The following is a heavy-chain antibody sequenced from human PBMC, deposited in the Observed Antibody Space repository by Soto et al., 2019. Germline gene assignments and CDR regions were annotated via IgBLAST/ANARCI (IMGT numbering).Heavy chain of an antibody. CDR2: IYYSGSP. Sequence: QVQLQESGPGLVKPSQTLSLTCTVSGGSISSGGYYWSWIRQHPGKGLEWIGYIYYSGSPYYNRSLKNRVTIAVDTSKNQCSLKLSSVTAADTAVYYCASRIVDAFDIWGQGTMVTVSS. J-gene: IGHJ3*02. V-gene: IGHV4-31*03. CDR1: GGSISSGGYY. D-gene: IGHD3-22*01. CDR3: ASRIVDAFDI.